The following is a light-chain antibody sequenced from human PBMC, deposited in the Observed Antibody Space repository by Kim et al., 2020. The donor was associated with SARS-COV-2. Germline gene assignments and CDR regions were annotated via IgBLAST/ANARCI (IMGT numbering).Light chain of an antibody. CDR3: QQYDSVPLT. Sequence: AAVGDRVSITRQESHDFCNNLEWYQLKPGKAPKDLIYDASNLKRGGPTSCGESGYGTHFAFTISSLQPEDIAIYYCQQYDSVPLTFGGGTKVDIK. CDR2: DAS. J-gene: IGKJ4*01. V-gene: IGKV1-33*01. CDR1: HDFCNN.